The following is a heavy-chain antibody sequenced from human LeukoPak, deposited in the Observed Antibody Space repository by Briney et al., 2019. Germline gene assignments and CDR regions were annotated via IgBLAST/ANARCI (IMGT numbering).Heavy chain of an antibody. V-gene: IGHV1-18*04. CDR2: ISAYNGNT. CDR3: ARERGYSGSLDY. CDR1: GYTFTGYY. Sequence: ASVKVSCKASGYTFTGYYMHWVRQAPGQGLEWMGWISAYNGNTNYAQKLQGRVTMTTDTSTSTAYMELRSLRSDDTAVYYCARERGYSGSLDYWGRGTLVTVSS. D-gene: IGHD1-26*01. J-gene: IGHJ4*02.